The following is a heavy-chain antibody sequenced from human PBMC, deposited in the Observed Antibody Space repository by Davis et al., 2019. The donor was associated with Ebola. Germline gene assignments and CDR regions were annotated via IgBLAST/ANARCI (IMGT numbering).Heavy chain of an antibody. Sequence: GESLKISCKASGYTFTTYWIGWVRQVPGKGLEWMGIIFPGDSDTRYSPSFQGQVTISADKSSSTAYLQWSSLKASDTAMYYCATLRRTITGMDDGFDIWGQGTMVTVSS. CDR1: GYTFTTYW. CDR3: ATLRRTITGMDDGFDI. D-gene: IGHD1-20*01. J-gene: IGHJ3*02. V-gene: IGHV5-51*01. CDR2: IFPGDSDT.